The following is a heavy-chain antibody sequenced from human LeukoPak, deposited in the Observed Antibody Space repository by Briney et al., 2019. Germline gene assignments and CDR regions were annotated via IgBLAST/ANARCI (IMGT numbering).Heavy chain of an antibody. CDR2: ISSSGGST. Sequence: GGSLRLSCAASGFTFSSYAMNWVRQAPGKGLEWVSGISSSGGSTSYADSVKGRFTISRDNSKNTLYLQMSSLRAEDMAVYYCARPGDFWSGYYTGVYFDYWGPGALVTVSS. CDR1: GFTFSSYA. J-gene: IGHJ4*02. CDR3: ARPGDFWSGYYTGVYFDY. D-gene: IGHD3-3*01. V-gene: IGHV3-23*01.